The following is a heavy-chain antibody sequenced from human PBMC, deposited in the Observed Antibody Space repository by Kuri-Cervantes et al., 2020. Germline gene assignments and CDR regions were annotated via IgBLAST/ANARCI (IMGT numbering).Heavy chain of an antibody. V-gene: IGHV1-46*01. CDR2: INPSGGST. Sequence: ASVKVSCKASGYTFTSYYMHWVRQAPGQGLEWMGIINPSGGSTSYAQKFQGRVTMTRDTSTSTVYMELSSLRSDDTAVYYCVKWVPLRVVSAVADYWGQGTLVTVSS. D-gene: IGHD5/OR15-5a*01. J-gene: IGHJ4*02. CDR3: VKWVPLRVVSAVADY. CDR1: GYTFTSYY.